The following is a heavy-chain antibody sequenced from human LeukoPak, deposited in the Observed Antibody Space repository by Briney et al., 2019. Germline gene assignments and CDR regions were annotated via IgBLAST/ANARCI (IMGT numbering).Heavy chain of an antibody. J-gene: IGHJ4*02. Sequence: GGSLRLSCAASGFAFSGYWIYWVRQAPGKGLVWVSRINSDGSDTTHADSVKGRFTIPRDNAENTLYLQMNSLRAEDTAVYYCARGGAYNYEPLDYWGQGTLVTVSS. CDR1: GFAFSGYW. D-gene: IGHD5-18*01. V-gene: IGHV3-74*01. CDR3: ARGGAYNYEPLDY. CDR2: INSDGSDT.